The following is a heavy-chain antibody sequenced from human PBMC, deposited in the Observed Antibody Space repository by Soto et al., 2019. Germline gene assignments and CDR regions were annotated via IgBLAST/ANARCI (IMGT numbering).Heavy chain of an antibody. J-gene: IGHJ6*02. CDR2: IYYSGNT. CDR3: ASSSLYALDV. V-gene: IGHV4-30-4*08. CDR1: GDSGGSASYY. Sequence: TLAINSSVHGDSGGSASYYWIGIRQPPGKGLEWIGNIYYSGNTYYNPSLKSRLIISIDTSKNQFSLKVGSVTAADTAAYYCASSSLYALDVSVPGTTVP.